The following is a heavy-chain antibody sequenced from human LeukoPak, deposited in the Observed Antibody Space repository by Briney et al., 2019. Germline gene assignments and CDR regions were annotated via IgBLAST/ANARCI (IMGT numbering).Heavy chain of an antibody. Sequence: SETLSLTCAVYGGSFSDSYWTWIRKPPGKGLEWIGYIYYSGSTNYNPSLKSRVTISVDTSKNQFSLKLTSVTAADTAVYYCARVYYSSSYDYWYFDLWGRGTLVTVSS. CDR2: IYYSGST. D-gene: IGHD6-13*01. J-gene: IGHJ2*01. V-gene: IGHV4-59*01. CDR1: GGSFSDSY. CDR3: ARVYYSSSYDYWYFDL.